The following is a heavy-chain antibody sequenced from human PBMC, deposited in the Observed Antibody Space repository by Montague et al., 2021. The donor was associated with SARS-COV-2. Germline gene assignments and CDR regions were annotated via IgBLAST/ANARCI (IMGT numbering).Heavy chain of an antibody. CDR1: NGSFSSFY. J-gene: IGHJ5*02. D-gene: IGHD3-22*01. CDR2: ISHGGST. CDR3: ARGPRITMIVVVITDIWFDP. Sequence: SETLSLTCAVSNGSFSSFYWNWIRQPPGKGPEWIGEISHGGSTYYNSSLKSRVTISVDTSKKQFSLNLRSVTAADTAAYYCARGPRITMIVVVITDIWFDPWGQGTLVTVSS. V-gene: IGHV4-34*01.